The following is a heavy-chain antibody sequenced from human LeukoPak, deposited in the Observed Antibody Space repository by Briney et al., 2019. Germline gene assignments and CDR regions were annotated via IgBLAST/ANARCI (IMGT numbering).Heavy chain of an antibody. CDR3: ARDHNYYDSSGYYGRAFDI. V-gene: IGHV4-38-2*02. CDR2: IYHSGST. Sequence: KASETLSLTCTVSGYSISSGYYWGWIRQPPGKGLEWIGSIYHSGSTNYNPSLKSRVAISVDTSKNQFSLKLSSVTAAETAVYYCARDHNYYDSSGYYGRAFDIWGQGTMVTVSS. CDR1: GYSISSGYY. J-gene: IGHJ3*02. D-gene: IGHD3-22*01.